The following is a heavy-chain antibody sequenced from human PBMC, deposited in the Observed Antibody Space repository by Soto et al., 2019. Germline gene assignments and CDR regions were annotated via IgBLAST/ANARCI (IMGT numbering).Heavy chain of an antibody. CDR2: IDTSGNT. CDR1: VDSITTYY. V-gene: IGHV4-4*07. Sequence: SETLSLTCTVSVDSITTYYWSWSRQPAGKGLEWIGRIDTSGNTNYNPSLKSRVTMSVDTSKKQFSLKLTSVTAADTAVYYCARYSNNWFQTEGMDVWGQGTTVS. CDR3: ARYSNNWFQTEGMDV. D-gene: IGHD6-13*01. J-gene: IGHJ6*02.